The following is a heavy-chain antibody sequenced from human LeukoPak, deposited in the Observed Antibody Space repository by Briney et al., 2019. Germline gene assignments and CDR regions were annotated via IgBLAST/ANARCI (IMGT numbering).Heavy chain of an antibody. CDR1: GGSISSGSYY. V-gene: IGHV4-61*02. CDR2: IYTSGST. CDR3: ARDFAYYYDSSGYYRVPLGWFDP. J-gene: IGHJ5*02. D-gene: IGHD3-22*01. Sequence: SETLSLTCTVSGGSISSGSYYWSWIRQPAGKGLEWIGRIYTSGSTNYNPSLKSRVTISVDTSKNQFSLKLSSVTAADTAVYYCARDFAYYYDSSGYYRVPLGWFDPWGQGTLVTVSS.